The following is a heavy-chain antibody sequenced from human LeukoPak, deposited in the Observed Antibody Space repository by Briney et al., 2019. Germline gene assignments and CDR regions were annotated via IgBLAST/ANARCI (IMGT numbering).Heavy chain of an antibody. D-gene: IGHD3-22*01. CDR3: ARLQRITMNAFDI. CDR2: INHSGST. Sequence: SETLSLTCAVYGGSFSGYYWSWIRQPPGKGLEWIGEINHSGSTNYNPSLKSRVTISVDTSKNQFSLKLSSVTAADTAVYYCARLQRITMNAFDIWGQGTMVTVSS. CDR1: GGSFSGYY. J-gene: IGHJ3*02. V-gene: IGHV4-34*01.